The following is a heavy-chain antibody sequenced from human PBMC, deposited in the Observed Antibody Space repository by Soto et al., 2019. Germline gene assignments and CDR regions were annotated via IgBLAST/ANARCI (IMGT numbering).Heavy chain of an antibody. CDR3: AKDRPDYYDASGYYYGPPN. V-gene: IGHV3-23*01. D-gene: IGHD3-22*01. J-gene: IGHJ4*03. CDR2: ISGSGFKK. Sequence: GGSLRLSCAASGFIFENFGMSWVRQAPGKGLEWISSISGSGFKKYYADSVKGRFTISRDNSKSTVYLELNNLSAEDTAVYYCAKDRPDYYDASGYYYGPPNWGQGTLVTVSS. CDR1: GFIFENFG.